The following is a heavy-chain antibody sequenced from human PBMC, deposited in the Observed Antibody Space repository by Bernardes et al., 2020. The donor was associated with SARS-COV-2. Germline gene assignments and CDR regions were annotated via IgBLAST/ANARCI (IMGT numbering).Heavy chain of an antibody. D-gene: IGHD2-8*01. CDR3: ARDLGYCTNGVCSP. J-gene: IGHJ5*02. CDR1: GFTFSSSW. V-gene: IGHV3-74*01. Sequence: GGTLRLSCAASGFTFSSSWMHWIRKAPGKGLVWVSRINSDGSSTSYADSVKGRFTISRDNAKNTLYLQMNSLRAEDTAVYYCARDLGYCTNGVCSPWGQGTLVTVSS. CDR2: INSDGSST.